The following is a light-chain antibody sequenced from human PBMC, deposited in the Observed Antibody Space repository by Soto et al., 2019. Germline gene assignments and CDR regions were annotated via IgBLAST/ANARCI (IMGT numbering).Light chain of an antibody. J-gene: IGKJ1*01. V-gene: IGKV1-5*01. CDR1: QSIDRW. CDR2: HAS. CDR3: QHYNSYGT. Sequence: DIHMTQSPSTLPASVGYIFTITCRASQSIDRWLAWYKQRPRKAPKILIYHASSLETGVPSSLSGSGSGTEFPLTISSMTPDDFATYYCQHYNSYGTFGQGTKVDIK.